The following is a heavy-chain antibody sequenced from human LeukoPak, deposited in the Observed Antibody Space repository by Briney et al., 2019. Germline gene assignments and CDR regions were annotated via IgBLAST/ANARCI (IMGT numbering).Heavy chain of an antibody. V-gene: IGHV3-53*05. CDR1: GFTVTSNY. CDR3: ARDRDYDSSGYYLRGAFDI. Sequence: PGGSLRLSCAAPGFTVTSNYMSWVRQAPGKGLEWVSVIYSGGSTYYADSVKGRFTISRDNSKNTLYLQMNSVRAEDTAVYYCARDRDYDSSGYYLRGAFDIWGQGTMVTVSS. J-gene: IGHJ3*02. CDR2: IYSGGST. D-gene: IGHD3-22*01.